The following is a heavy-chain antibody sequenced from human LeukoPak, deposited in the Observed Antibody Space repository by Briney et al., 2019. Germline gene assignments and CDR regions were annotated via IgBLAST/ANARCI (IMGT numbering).Heavy chain of an antibody. CDR3: TSDPYGDYEVYYYGMDV. CDR1: GFTFSNAW. CDR2: IKSKTDGGTT. D-gene: IGHD4-17*01. Sequence: PGGSLRLSCAASGFTFSNAWMSWVRQAPGKGLEWVGRIKSKTDGGTTDYAAPVKGRFTISRDDSKNTLYLQMNSLKTEDTAVYYCTSDPYGDYEVYYYGMDVWGQGTTVTVSS. J-gene: IGHJ6*02. V-gene: IGHV3-15*01.